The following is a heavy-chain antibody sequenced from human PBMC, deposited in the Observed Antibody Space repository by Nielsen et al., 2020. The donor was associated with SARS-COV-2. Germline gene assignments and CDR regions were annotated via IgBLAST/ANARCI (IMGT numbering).Heavy chain of an antibody. CDR2: INPDGSRV. Sequence: GGSLRLSCAASGFTFSVYWVHWVRQVPGKGLVWVSRINPDGSRVNYADPVKGRFTISRDNSKNSLYLQMNSLRFEDTALYYCARESTDYSRGLDVWGQGTTVTVSS. CDR1: GFTFSVYW. D-gene: IGHD4-11*01. V-gene: IGHV3-74*01. CDR3: ARESTDYSRGLDV. J-gene: IGHJ6*02.